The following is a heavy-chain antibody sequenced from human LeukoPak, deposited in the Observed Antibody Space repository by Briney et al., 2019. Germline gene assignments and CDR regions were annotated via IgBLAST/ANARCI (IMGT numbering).Heavy chain of an antibody. J-gene: IGHJ4*02. CDR2: IYYSGST. CDR1: GGSINTSY. CDR3: ARDARSSSHFDY. D-gene: IGHD6-6*01. V-gene: IGHV4-59*01. Sequence: SETLSLTCTVSGGSINTSYWSWTRQPPGKGLEWIGYIYYSGSTNYNPSLKSRVTISVDTSKNQFSLKLSSVTAADTAVYYCARDARSSSHFDYWGQGTLVTVSS.